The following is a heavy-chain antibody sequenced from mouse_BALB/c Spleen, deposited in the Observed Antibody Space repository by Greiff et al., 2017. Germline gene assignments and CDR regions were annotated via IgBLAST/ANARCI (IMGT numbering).Heavy chain of an antibody. CDR1: GFNIKDTY. CDR3: ARGYGNYGGGYYFDY. Sequence: VQLQQSGAELVKPGASVKLSCTVSGFNIKDTYMHWVKQRPEQGLEWIGRIDPANGNTKYDPKFQGKATITADTSSNTAYLQLSSLTSEDTAVYYCARGYGNYGGGYYFDYWGQGTTLTVSS. D-gene: IGHD2-10*02. V-gene: IGHV14-3*02. CDR2: IDPANGNT. J-gene: IGHJ2*01.